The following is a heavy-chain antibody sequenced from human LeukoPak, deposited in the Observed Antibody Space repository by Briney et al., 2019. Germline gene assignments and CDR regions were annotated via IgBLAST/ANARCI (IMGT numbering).Heavy chain of an antibody. CDR1: GFTFSNYW. J-gene: IGHJ5*02. D-gene: IGHD3-10*01. Sequence: GGSLRLSCAASGFTFSNYWMTWVRQAPGKGLEWVANVKQDGSEKHYVDSVKGRFTISRDNAKNLLYLQMSSLRGDDTAVYYCARYYYGSGTSFDPWGQGTLVTVSS. CDR3: ARYYYGSGTSFDP. V-gene: IGHV3-7*01. CDR2: VKQDGSEK.